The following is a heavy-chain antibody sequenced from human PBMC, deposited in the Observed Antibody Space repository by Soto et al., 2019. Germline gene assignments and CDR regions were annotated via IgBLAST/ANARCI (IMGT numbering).Heavy chain of an antibody. V-gene: IGHV3-15*01. CDR1: GFTFSNAW. CDR2: IKSKTDGGTT. Sequence: GGSLRLSCAASGFTFSNAWMSWVRQAPGKGLEWVGRIKSKTDGGTTDYASPVKGRFTISRDDSKNTLYLQMNSLKTEDPAVYYCTTVPNWGVYYFDYWGQGTLVTVSS. CDR3: TTVPNWGVYYFDY. J-gene: IGHJ4*02. D-gene: IGHD7-27*01.